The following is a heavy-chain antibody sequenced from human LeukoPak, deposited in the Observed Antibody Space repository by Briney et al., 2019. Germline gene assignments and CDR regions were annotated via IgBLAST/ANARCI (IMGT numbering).Heavy chain of an antibody. Sequence: GGSLRLSCAASGFTFSSYEMNWVRQAPGKGLEWVSAISDDFGTYHADSVKGRFTISRDNSRNTLYLQMTSLRAEDTAVYYCARGNSGHCTGATCYALGYWGQGTLVTVSS. D-gene: IGHD2-2*01. CDR3: ARGNSGHCTGATCYALGY. V-gene: IGHV3-23*01. CDR1: GFTFSSYE. J-gene: IGHJ4*02. CDR2: ISDDFGT.